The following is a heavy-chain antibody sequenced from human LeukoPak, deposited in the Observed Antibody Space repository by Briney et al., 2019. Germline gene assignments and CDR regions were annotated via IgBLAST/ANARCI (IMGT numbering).Heavy chain of an antibody. CDR1: GFTFSSYS. V-gene: IGHV3-21*01. D-gene: IGHD2-2*01. Sequence: RPGGSLRLSCAASGFTFSSYSMNWVRQAPGKGLEWVSSISSSSSYIYYADSVKGRFTISRDNAKNSLYLQMNSLRAEDTAVYYCASVGQVVPAAQFDYWGQGTLVTVSS. CDR2: ISSSSSYI. CDR3: ASVGQVVPAAQFDY. J-gene: IGHJ4*02.